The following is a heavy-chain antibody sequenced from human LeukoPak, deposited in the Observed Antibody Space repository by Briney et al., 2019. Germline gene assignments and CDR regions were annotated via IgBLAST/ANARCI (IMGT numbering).Heavy chain of an antibody. Sequence: GASVKVSCKASGGTFSSYAISWVRQAPGQGLEWMGGIIPIFGTANYAQKFQGRVTITTDESTSTAYMELSSLRSEDTAVSSCASGNFWSGPLYYMDVWGKGTTVTVSS. CDR3: ASGNFWSGPLYYMDV. CDR1: GGTFSSYA. D-gene: IGHD3-3*01. J-gene: IGHJ6*03. CDR2: IIPIFGTA. V-gene: IGHV1-69*05.